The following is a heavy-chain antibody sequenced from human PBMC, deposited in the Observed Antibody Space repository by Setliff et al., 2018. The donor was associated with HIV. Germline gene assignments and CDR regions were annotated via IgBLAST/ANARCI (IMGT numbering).Heavy chain of an antibody. CDR3: ARELMWRGALHYFYYMDV. CDR2: IYTSGSA. CDR1: GGSINSYY. J-gene: IGHJ6*03. V-gene: IGHV4-4*07. Sequence: SEPLSLTCTVSGGSINSYYWSWIRQPAGKGLEWIGRIYTSGSANYNPSLKSRVTVSVDTSKNQFSLKLTSVTAADTAVYYCARELMWRGALHYFYYMDVWGEGTTVTVSS. D-gene: IGHD1-26*01.